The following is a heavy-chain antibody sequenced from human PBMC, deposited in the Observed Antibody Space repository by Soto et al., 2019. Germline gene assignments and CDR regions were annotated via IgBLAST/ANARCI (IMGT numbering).Heavy chain of an antibody. V-gene: IGHV3-33*01. CDR1: GFTFSSYG. CDR2: IWYDGSNK. Sequence: PRGSLTLSCAASGFTFSSYGMHRVRQAPGKGLEWVAVIWYDGSNKYYADSVKGRFTISRDNSKNTLYLQMNSLRAEDTAVYYCARDQFLGGGYVGAENDMDAWGEGITVTVS. D-gene: IGHD5-12*01. J-gene: IGHJ6*02. CDR3: ARDQFLGGGYVGAENDMDA.